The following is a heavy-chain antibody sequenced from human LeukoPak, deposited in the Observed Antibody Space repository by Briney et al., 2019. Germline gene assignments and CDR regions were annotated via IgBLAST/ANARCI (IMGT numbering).Heavy chain of an antibody. CDR2: ISGSGGST. J-gene: IGHJ4*02. V-gene: IGHV3-23*01. Sequence: SGGSLRLSCAASGFTFSSYAMSWVRQAPGKGLEWVSAISGSGGSTYYADSVKGRFTISRDNSKNTLYLQMNSLRAEDTAVYYCASHQLDVVVVAATDNPLDYWGQGTLVTVSS. D-gene: IGHD2-15*01. CDR1: GFTFSSYA. CDR3: ASHQLDVVVVAATDNPLDY.